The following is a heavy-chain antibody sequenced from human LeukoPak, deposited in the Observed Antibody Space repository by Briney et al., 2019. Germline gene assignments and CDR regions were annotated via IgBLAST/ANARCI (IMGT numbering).Heavy chain of an antibody. CDR3: ARGPRSGYSYGLLYNWFDP. V-gene: IGHV3-21*04. CDR1: GFTFNTYT. CDR2: ISSSSSYI. Sequence: PGGSLRLSCAASGFTFNTYTINWVRQAPGKGLEWVSSISSSSSYIYYSDSVKGRFTISRDNAKNSLYLQMNSLRAEDTAVYYCARGPRSGYSYGLLYNWFDPWGQGTLVTVSS. J-gene: IGHJ5*02. D-gene: IGHD5-18*01.